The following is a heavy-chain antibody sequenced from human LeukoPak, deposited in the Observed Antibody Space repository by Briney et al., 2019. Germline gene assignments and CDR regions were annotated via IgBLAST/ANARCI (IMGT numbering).Heavy chain of an antibody. CDR1: GGSFSGYY. V-gene: IGHV4-34*01. CDR2: INHSGST. D-gene: IGHD1-26*01. CDR3: ARDYPRIGKDY. Sequence: SETLSLTCAVYGGSFSGYYWSWIRQPPGKGLEWIGEINHSGSTNYNPSLKSRVTISVDTSKNQFSLKLSSVTAADTAVYYCARDYPRIGKDYWGQGTLVTVSS. J-gene: IGHJ4*02.